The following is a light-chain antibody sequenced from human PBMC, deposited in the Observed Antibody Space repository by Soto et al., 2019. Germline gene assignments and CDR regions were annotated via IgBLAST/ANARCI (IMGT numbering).Light chain of an antibody. CDR3: GSYAGSITV. CDR1: SSDVGGYNY. J-gene: IGLJ1*01. CDR2: EVS. Sequence: QSALTQPPSASGSPGQSVTISCTGTSSDVGGYNYVSWYQQHPGKAPKLMIYEVSKRPSGVPDRFSGSKSGNTASLTVSGLHAEDEADYYCGSYAGSITVFGTGTKVTVL. V-gene: IGLV2-8*01.